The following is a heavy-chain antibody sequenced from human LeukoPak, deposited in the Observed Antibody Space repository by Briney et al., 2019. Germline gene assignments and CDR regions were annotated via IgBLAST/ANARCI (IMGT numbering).Heavy chain of an antibody. D-gene: IGHD2-15*01. J-gene: IGHJ6*03. CDR3: ARVSCCGYYYYMDV. CDR2: IYTSGST. V-gene: IGHV4-4*07. CDR1: GGSISSYY. Sequence: SETLSLTCTVSGGSISSYYWSWTRQPAGKGLEWIGRIYTSGSTNYNPSLKSRVTISVDKSKNQFSLKLSSVTAADTAVYYCARVSCCGYYYYMDVWGKGTTVTVSS.